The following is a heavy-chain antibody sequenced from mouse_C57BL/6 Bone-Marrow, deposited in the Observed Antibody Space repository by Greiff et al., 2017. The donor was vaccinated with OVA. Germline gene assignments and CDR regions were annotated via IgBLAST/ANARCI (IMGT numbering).Heavy chain of an antibody. Sequence: QVQLQQPGAALVKPGASVKLSCKASGSTFTRSWMHWVKQRPGQGLEWIGMIHPNSGSTNYNEKFKSKATLTVDKSSSTAYMQLSSLTSEDSAVYYCARWGGYYSYYFDYWGQGTTLTVSS. CDR2: IHPNSGST. D-gene: IGHD2-3*01. CDR3: ARWGGYYSYYFDY. CDR1: GSTFTRSW. J-gene: IGHJ2*01. V-gene: IGHV1-64*01.